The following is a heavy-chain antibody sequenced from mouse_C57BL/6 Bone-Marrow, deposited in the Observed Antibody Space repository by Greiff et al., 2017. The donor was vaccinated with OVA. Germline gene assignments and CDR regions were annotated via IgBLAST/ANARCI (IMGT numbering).Heavy chain of an antibody. CDR2: IYPGSGNI. Sequence: QVHVKQSGAELVRPGASVKLSCKASGYTFTDYYISWVKQRPGQGLEWIARIYPGSGNIYYNEKFKGKATLTAEKSYSNAYMQLSSLTSDDSAFSLCARSERLRDYFDYWGQGTTLTGSS. D-gene: IGHD2-2*01. CDR1: GYTFTDYY. V-gene: IGHV1-76*01. J-gene: IGHJ2*01. CDR3: ARSERLRDYFDY.